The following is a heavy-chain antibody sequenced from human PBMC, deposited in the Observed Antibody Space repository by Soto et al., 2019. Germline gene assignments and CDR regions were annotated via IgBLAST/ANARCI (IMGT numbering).Heavy chain of an antibody. CDR3: ARGVGSGTYYNQYNWFDP. J-gene: IGHJ5*02. CDR2: INTYNGNT. CDR1: GYTFTNYG. V-gene: IGHV1-18*01. D-gene: IGHD3-10*01. Sequence: QVQLVQSGAEVKKPGASVKVPCKASGYTFTNYGISWVRQAPGQGLEWMGWINTYNGNTNHEQKFQGRVTMTTNTPTSTAYMDLSSLRSDDTAVYYCARGVGSGTYYNQYNWFDPWGQGTLVTVSS.